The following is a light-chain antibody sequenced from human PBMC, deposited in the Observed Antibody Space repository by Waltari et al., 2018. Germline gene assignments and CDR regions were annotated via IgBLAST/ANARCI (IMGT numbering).Light chain of an antibody. Sequence: DIVMTQTPLSLPVTPGEPASISCRSSQSLLHSNGYTYLFWYLQKPGQSPQLLIYLGSNRAPGVPDRFSGSASGTDFTLQISRVEAEDVGVYYCLQDLQLPLTFGGGTKVEIK. CDR1: QSLLHSNGYTY. J-gene: IGKJ4*01. V-gene: IGKV2-28*01. CDR2: LGS. CDR3: LQDLQLPLT.